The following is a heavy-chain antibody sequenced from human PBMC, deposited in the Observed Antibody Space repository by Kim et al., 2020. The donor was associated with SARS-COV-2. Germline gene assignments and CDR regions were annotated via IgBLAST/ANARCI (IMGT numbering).Heavy chain of an antibody. CDR1: GFTFSNYG. Sequence: GGSLRLSCAASGFTFSNYGIGWVRQAPGKGLEWVSGISGSGDKTSYAESVKGRFTISRDNSKNTLYLQMNSLRADDTAVYYCVKGNIKYCTGTDCVQWGQGTLVTVSS. CDR3: VKGNIKYCTGTDCVQ. J-gene: IGHJ4*02. CDR2: ISGSGDKT. D-gene: IGHD2-8*02. V-gene: IGHV3-23*01.